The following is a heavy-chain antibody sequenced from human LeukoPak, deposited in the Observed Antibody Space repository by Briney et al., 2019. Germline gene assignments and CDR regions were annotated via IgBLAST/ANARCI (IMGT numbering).Heavy chain of an antibody. V-gene: IGHV3-48*01. CDR2: ISSSSSTI. J-gene: IGHJ4*02. Sequence: GGSLRLSCAASGFTFSSYSMNWVRQAPGKGLEWVSYISSSSSTIYYADSVKGRLTISRDNFKNTLYLQMNSLRAEDTAVYYCARGRGLWGPYDYWGQGTLVTVSS. CDR1: GFTFSSYS. CDR3: ARGRGLWGPYDY. D-gene: IGHD3-16*01.